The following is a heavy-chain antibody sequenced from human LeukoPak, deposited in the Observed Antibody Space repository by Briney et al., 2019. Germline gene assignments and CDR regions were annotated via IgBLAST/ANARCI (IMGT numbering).Heavy chain of an antibody. V-gene: IGHV3-21*01. D-gene: IGHD4-17*01. CDR1: GFTFSIYS. J-gene: IGHJ4*02. CDR3: VRGTSDTVTDDFDY. Sequence: PGGSLRLSCAVSGFTFSIYSMNWVRQTAGRGLEWVSSISGDSSGMYYRDSVKGRFTISRDNAENLLYLQMNSLRAEDTAVYYCVRGTSDTVTDDFDYWGPGTVVTVSS. CDR2: ISGDSSGM.